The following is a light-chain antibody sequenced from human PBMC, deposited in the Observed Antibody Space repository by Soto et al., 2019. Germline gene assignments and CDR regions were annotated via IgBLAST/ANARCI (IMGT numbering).Light chain of an antibody. V-gene: IGKV1-9*01. CDR1: QGINIH. J-gene: IGKJ4*01. CDR2: DAS. CDR3: QQLNSHPFS. Sequence: DIQLTQSPSFLSASVGDRVTITCRASQGINIHLAWYQQMPGKVPNLLIYDASTLQNGVPSRFSGSGSETEVTLTITRLQPEDFAAYYCQQLNSHPFSFGGGTKVEIK.